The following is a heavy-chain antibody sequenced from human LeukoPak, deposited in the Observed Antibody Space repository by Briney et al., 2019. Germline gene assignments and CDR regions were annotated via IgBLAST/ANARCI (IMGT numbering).Heavy chain of an antibody. Sequence: GGSLRLSCAASGFTFSTYWMHWVRQAPGKGLVWLSQINSDGGRTRYADSVKGRLTISRDNSKNTLYLQMNSLRAEDTAVYYCAKPILLYSSSSLFDYWGQGTLVTVSS. V-gene: IGHV3-74*01. D-gene: IGHD6-6*01. CDR3: AKPILLYSSSSLFDY. J-gene: IGHJ4*02. CDR1: GFTFSTYW. CDR2: INSDGGRT.